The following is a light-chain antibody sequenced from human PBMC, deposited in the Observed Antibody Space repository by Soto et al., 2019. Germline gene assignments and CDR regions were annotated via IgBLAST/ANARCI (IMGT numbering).Light chain of an antibody. CDR1: QGISSY. CDR2: AAS. V-gene: IGKV1-39*01. CDR3: QQSYSTPPIT. J-gene: IGKJ5*01. Sequence: DIQMTQSPSSLSASVGDGVTITCRASQGISSYLNWYQQKPGKAPKLLIYAASSLQSGVPSRFSGSGSGTDFTLTISSLQPEDFATYYCQQSYSTPPITFGQGTRLEIK.